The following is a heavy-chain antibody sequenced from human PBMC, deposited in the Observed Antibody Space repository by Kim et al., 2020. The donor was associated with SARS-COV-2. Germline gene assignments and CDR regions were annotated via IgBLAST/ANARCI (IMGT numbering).Heavy chain of an antibody. CDR1: GGTFSSYA. Sequence: SVKVSCKASGGTFSSYAISWVRQAPGQGLEWMGGIIPIFGTANYAQKFQGRVTITADESTSTAYMELSSLRSEDTALYYCASRYYYDSSGYEVFTVGAPDYYYYGMDVWGQGTTVTVSS. V-gene: IGHV1-69*13. J-gene: IGHJ6*02. CDR3: ASRYYYDSSGYEVFTVGAPDYYYYGMDV. D-gene: IGHD3-22*01. CDR2: IIPIFGTA.